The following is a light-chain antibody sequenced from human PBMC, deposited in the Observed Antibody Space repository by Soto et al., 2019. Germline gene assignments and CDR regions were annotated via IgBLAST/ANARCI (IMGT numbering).Light chain of an antibody. Sequence: QSVLTQPPSVSGTPGQKVTISCSGSSSNIGSNYVNWYQQLPGTAPKLLIYSNNQRPSGVPDRFSGSKSGTSATLAITGLQSEDEADYYCGAWDNSLSAYVFGAGTKLTVL. CDR2: SNN. J-gene: IGLJ1*01. CDR3: GAWDNSLSAYV. CDR1: SSNIGSNY. V-gene: IGLV1-44*01.